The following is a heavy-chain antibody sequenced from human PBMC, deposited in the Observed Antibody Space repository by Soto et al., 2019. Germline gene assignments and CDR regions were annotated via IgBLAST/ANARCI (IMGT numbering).Heavy chain of an antibody. CDR3: AKDFELPDGDYYHYGMDV. CDR2: IPYEGSHK. V-gene: IGHV3-30*18. CDR1: GFDFSSHG. J-gene: IGHJ6*02. Sequence: QVQLVESGGGVVQSGGSLRLSCLASGFDFSSHGMYRVRQAPGRGLEWVALIPYEGSHKFYVDSLKGRFTISRDNSKHTLYLHMSGLRPEDTALYYCAKDFELPDGDYYHYGMDVWGQGTTVSVSS. D-gene: IGHD1-7*01.